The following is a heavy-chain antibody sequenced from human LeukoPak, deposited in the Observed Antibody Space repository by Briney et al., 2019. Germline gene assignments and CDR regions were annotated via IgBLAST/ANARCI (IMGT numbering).Heavy chain of an antibody. CDR2: MNPNSGNT. Sequence: ASVKVSCKASGYTFTSFDINWVRQATGQGVEWMGWMNPNSGNTGYAQKFQGRVTMTRNTSISTAYMELSSLRSEDTAVYYCARYWDYYDSSGYYYYYGMDVWGQGTTVTVSS. CDR1: GYTFTSFD. J-gene: IGHJ6*02. V-gene: IGHV1-8*01. D-gene: IGHD3-22*01. CDR3: ARYWDYYDSSGYYYYYGMDV.